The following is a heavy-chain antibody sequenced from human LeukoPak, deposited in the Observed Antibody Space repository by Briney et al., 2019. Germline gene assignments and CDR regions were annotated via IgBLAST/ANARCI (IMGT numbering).Heavy chain of an antibody. CDR2: ISGSGGST. D-gene: IGHD6-19*01. J-gene: IGHJ4*02. Sequence: TGGSLRLPCAASGFTFSSYAMSWVRQAPGKGLEWVSAISGSGGSTYYADSVKGRFTISRDNSKNTLYLQMNSLRAEDTAVYYCAKEVAVAGFFDYWGQGTLVTVSS. CDR1: GFTFSSYA. CDR3: AKEVAVAGFFDY. V-gene: IGHV3-23*01.